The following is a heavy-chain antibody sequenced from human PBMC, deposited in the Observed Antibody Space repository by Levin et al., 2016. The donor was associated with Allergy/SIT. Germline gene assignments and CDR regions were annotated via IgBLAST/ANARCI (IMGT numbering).Heavy chain of an antibody. CDR2: IYPGDSDT. D-gene: IGHD3-22*01. CDR3: ARLDLEAIYYDSSGFRY. J-gene: IGHJ4*02. Sequence: GESLKISCKGSGYSFTSYWIGWVRQMPGKGLEWMGIIYPGDSDTRYSPSFQGQVTISADKSISTAYLQWSSLKASDTAMYYCARLDLEAIYYDSSGFRYWGQGTLVTVS. V-gene: IGHV5-51*01. CDR1: GYSFTSYW.